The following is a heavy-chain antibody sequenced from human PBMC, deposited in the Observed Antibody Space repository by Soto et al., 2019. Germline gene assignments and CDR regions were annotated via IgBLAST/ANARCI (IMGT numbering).Heavy chain of an antibody. J-gene: IGHJ6*02. CDR1: GFTFSSYA. D-gene: IGHD4-17*01. CDR2: ISYDGSNK. CDR3: ARELSTVTTPYYYYYYGMDV. Sequence: GGSLRLSCAASGFTFSSYAMHWVRQAPGKGLEWVAVISYDGSNKYYADSVKGRFTISRDNSKNTLYLQMNSLRAEDTAVYYCARELSTVTTPYYYYYYGMDVWGQGTTVTVSS. V-gene: IGHV3-30-3*01.